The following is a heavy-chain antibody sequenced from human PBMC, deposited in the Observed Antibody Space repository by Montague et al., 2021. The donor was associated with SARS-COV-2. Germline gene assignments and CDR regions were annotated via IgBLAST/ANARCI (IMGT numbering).Heavy chain of an antibody. J-gene: IGHJ4*02. D-gene: IGHD3-22*01. Sequence: TLSLTCTVSGASMSGSYWGWVRQPPGKGPEWIGNIYSSGSTHYNPSLKSRVTISVDTSKSQFSLRLTSVTAADTAVYYCVREGRSSAYAMDYWGQGTLVTVSS. CDR3: VREGRSSAYAMDY. CDR1: GASMSGSY. V-gene: IGHV4-59*01. CDR2: IYSSGST.